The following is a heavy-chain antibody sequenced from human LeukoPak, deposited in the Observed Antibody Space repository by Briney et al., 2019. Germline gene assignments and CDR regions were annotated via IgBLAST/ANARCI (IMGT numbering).Heavy chain of an antibody. V-gene: IGHV1-2*02. CDR2: IITNSGGT. J-gene: IGHJ4*02. CDR3: ARGASYVILTGYSYFDY. CDR1: GYTFTGYY. D-gene: IGHD3-9*01. Sequence: GAVKVSCKASGYTFTGYYMHWVRQAPGQGLEWMGWIITNSGGTNNAQKFQGRVTMTRDTSISTAYMELRSLRSDDTAVYYCARGASYVILTGYSYFDYWGQGTLVTV.